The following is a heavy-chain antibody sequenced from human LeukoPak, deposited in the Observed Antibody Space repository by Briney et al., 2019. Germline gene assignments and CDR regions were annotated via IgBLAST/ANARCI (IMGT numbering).Heavy chain of an antibody. V-gene: IGHV4-4*07. D-gene: IGHD3-9*01. CDR1: GGSISDYY. CDR3: ARAQYDILTGYPTFDY. CDR2: IYTTGST. J-gene: IGHJ4*02. Sequence: SETLSLTCTVSGGSISDYYWSWIRQPAGKGLEWIGRIYTTGSTDYNPSLKSRVTISVDTSKNQLSLKLSSVAAADTAVYYCARAQYDILTGYPTFDYWGQGTLVTVSS.